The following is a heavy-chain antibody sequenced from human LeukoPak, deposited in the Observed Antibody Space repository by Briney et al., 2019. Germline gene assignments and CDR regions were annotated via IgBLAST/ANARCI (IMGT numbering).Heavy chain of an antibody. Sequence: SETLSLTCTVSGGSLSSYYWTWIRQPPGKGLEWIGYIYYSGTTNYNPSLKSRVTMSVDTSKNQFSLKLNSVTAADTAVYYCARSGTLTGYPYWGQGALVTVSS. CDR2: IYYSGTT. J-gene: IGHJ4*02. V-gene: IGHV4-59*01. CDR1: GGSLSSYY. CDR3: ARSGTLTGYPY. D-gene: IGHD3-9*01.